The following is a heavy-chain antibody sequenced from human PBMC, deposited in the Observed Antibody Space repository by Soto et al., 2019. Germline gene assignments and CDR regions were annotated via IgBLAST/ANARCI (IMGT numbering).Heavy chain of an antibody. CDR1: GFTVSSNY. V-gene: IGHV3-66*01. CDR2: IYSGGGT. CDR3: ARGGSGYYHYPFEY. J-gene: IGHJ4*02. Sequence: EVQLVESGGGLVQPGGSLRLSCVVSGFTVSSNYMSWVRQAPGKGLEWVSVIYSGGGTYYADSVKGRFTISRDNSKNTLYLQMNSLRAEDTAVYYCARGGSGYYHYPFEYWGQGTLVTVSS. D-gene: IGHD3-22*01.